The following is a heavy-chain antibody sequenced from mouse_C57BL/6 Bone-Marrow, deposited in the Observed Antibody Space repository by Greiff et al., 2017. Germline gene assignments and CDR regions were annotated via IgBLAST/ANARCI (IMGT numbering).Heavy chain of an antibody. CDR3: TIYYGNPVDD. CDR1: GFNIKDDY. Sequence: EVQLQQSGAELVRPGASVKLSCTASGFNIKDDYMHWVKQRPDQGLEWIGWIDPENGDTEYASKFQGKATITADTSSNTAYLQLSSLTSEDTAVYYCTIYYGNPVDDWGQGTTLTVSS. V-gene: IGHV14-4*01. D-gene: IGHD2-1*01. CDR2: IDPENGDT. J-gene: IGHJ2*01.